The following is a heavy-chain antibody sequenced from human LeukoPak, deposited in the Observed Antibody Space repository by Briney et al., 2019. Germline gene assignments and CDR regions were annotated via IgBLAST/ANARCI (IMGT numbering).Heavy chain of an antibody. J-gene: IGHJ5*02. CDR2: IIPIFGTA. CDR3: ARVDLYGENWFDP. Sequence: SVKVSCKASGGTFSSYAISWVRQAPGQGLEWMGGIIPIFGTANYAQKFQGRVTITADESTSTAYVELSSLRSEDTGVYYCARVDLYGENWFDPWGQGTLVTVSS. V-gene: IGHV1-69*13. D-gene: IGHD4-17*01. CDR1: GGTFSSYA.